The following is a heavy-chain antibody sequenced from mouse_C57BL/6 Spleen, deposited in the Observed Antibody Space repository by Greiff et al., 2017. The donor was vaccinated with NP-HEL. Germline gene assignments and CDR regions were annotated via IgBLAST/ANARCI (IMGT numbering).Heavy chain of an antibody. D-gene: IGHD2-2*01. CDR3: ARGGYDGRVYAMDY. CDR2: IHPNSGST. Sequence: VQLQQPGAELVKPGASVKLSCKASGYTFTSYWMHWVKQRPGQGLEWIGMIHPNSGSTNYNEKFKSKATLTVDKSSSTAYMQLSSLTSEDSAVYYCARGGYDGRVYAMDYWGQGTSVTVSS. CDR1: GYTFTSYW. J-gene: IGHJ4*01. V-gene: IGHV1-64*01.